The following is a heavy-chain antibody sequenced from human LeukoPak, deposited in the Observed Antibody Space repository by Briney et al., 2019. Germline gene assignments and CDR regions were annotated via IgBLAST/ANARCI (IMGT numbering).Heavy chain of an antibody. CDR1: GFDLSTYE. CDR2: ITISGHTK. V-gene: IGHV3-48*03. D-gene: IGHD5-24*01. CDR3: ARGDPHADL. J-gene: IGHJ5*02. Sequence: PGGSLRLSCAASGFDLSTYEMNWVRQAPGKGLEWIADITISGHTKNYADSVKGRFSISRDNARTSLYLQMHSLRVEDTGLYYCARGDPHADLWGQGTLVTVSS.